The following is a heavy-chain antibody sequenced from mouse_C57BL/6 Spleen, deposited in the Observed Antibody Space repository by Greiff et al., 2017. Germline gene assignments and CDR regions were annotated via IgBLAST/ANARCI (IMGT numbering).Heavy chain of an antibody. J-gene: IGHJ1*03. Sequence: EVQLQQSGAELVKPGASVKLSCTASGFNFKDYYMHWVKQRTEQGLEWIGRIDPEDGDTKYAPKFQGKSTITADTSSNTAYLQLSSLRSEDTAVYYCAGGITTEVAKYFDVWGTGTTVTVSS. D-gene: IGHD1-1*01. CDR2: IDPEDGDT. CDR3: AGGITTEVAKYFDV. V-gene: IGHV14-2*01. CDR1: GFNFKDYY.